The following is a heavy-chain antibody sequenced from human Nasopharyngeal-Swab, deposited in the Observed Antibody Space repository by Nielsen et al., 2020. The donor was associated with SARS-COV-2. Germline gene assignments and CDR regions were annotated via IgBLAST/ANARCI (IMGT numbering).Heavy chain of an antibody. CDR3: ARGRGYFDWLLSPLYMDV. Sequence: WIRQPPGKGLEWIGEINHSGSTNYNPSLKSRVTISVDTSKNQFSLKLSSVTAADTAVYYCARGRGYFDWLLSPLYMDVWGKGTTVTVSS. J-gene: IGHJ6*03. CDR2: INHSGST. V-gene: IGHV4-34*01. D-gene: IGHD3-9*01.